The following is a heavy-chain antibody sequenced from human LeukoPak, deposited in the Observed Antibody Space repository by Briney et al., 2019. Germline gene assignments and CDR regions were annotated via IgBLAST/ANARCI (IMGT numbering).Heavy chain of an antibody. Sequence: GGSLRLSCAASGFTFSSYAMSWVRQAPGKGLEWVSAISGSGGSTYYADSAKGRFTISRDNSKNTLYLQMNSLRAEDTAVYYCAKGPGSYSSYWYFDLWGRGTLVTVSS. CDR2: ISGSGGST. D-gene: IGHD1-26*01. J-gene: IGHJ2*01. CDR3: AKGPGSYSSYWYFDL. CDR1: GFTFSSYA. V-gene: IGHV3-23*01.